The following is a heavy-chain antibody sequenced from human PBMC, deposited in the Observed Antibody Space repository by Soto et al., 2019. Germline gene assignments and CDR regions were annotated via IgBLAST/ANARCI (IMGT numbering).Heavy chain of an antibody. D-gene: IGHD3-3*01. CDR1: GFTFSDYY. J-gene: IGHJ6*04. Sequence: GGSLRLSCVASGFTFSDYYMSWIRQAPGKGLEWVSYISSSGSTIYYADSVKGRFTISRDNAKNSLYLQMNSLRAEDTAVYYCARDSEDVLRFLEWLWPGDVWGKGTTVTVSS. V-gene: IGHV3-11*01. CDR2: ISSSGSTI. CDR3: ARDSEDVLRFLEWLWPGDV.